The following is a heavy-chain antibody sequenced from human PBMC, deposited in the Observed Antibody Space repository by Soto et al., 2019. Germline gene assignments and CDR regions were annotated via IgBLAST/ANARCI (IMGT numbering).Heavy chain of an antibody. D-gene: IGHD1-26*01. Sequence: SETLSLTCAVYGGSFSGYYWSWIRQPPGKGLEWIGNIYYSGSTYYNPSLKSRVTISVDTSKNQFSLKLSSVTAADTAVYYCASRARVGATDHYFDYWGQGTLVTVSS. V-gene: IGHV4-34*01. CDR1: GGSFSGYY. CDR2: IYYSGST. CDR3: ASRARVGATDHYFDY. J-gene: IGHJ4*02.